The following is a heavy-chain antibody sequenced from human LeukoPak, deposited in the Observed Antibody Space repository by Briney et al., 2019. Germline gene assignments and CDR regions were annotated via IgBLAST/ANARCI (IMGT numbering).Heavy chain of an antibody. Sequence: SETLSLTCTVSRGSISSSSYYWGWIRQPPGKGLEWIGSISYSGNTYCNPSLKSRVTISVDTSKNQFSLKLSSVTAADTAVFYCARHVGGTYCFGAFDFWGQGTMVTVSS. D-gene: IGHD1-26*01. CDR3: ARHVGGTYCFGAFDF. CDR1: RGSISSSSYY. V-gene: IGHV4-39*01. CDR2: ISYSGNT. J-gene: IGHJ3*01.